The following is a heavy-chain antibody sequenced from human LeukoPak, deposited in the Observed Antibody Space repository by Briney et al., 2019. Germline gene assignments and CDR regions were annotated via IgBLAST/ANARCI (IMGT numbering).Heavy chain of an antibody. D-gene: IGHD3-22*01. CDR1: GFTFSSYG. J-gene: IGHJ4*02. V-gene: IGHV3-23*01. CDR3: AKHPSCYYYDHFDF. CDR2: ISGSGGST. Sequence: GGTLRLSCAASGFTFSSYGMSWVRQAPGKGLEWVSAISGSGGSTYYADSVKGRFTISRDNSKNTLYLQMNSLRAEDTAVYYCAKHPSCYYYDHFDFWGQGNLVTVTS.